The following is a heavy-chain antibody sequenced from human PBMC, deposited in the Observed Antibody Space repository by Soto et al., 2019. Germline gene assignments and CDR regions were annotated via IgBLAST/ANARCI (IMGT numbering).Heavy chain of an antibody. CDR3: VRHATDRHGNAEDWYFEL. D-gene: IGHD2-15*01. Sequence: QVQLQESGPGLVRPSETLSLTCTVSAASISSYYWTWIRQPPGKGLEWIGHMYNSEDTKYNPSLKSRVTMSVDTSKNQFSLKLRSVTAADTAIYYCVRHATDRHGNAEDWYFELWGRGTLVTVSS. CDR2: MYNSEDT. J-gene: IGHJ2*01. CDR1: AASISSYY. V-gene: IGHV4-59*08.